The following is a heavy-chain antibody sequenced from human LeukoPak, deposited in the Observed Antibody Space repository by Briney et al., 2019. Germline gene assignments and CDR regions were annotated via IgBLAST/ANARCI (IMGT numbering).Heavy chain of an antibody. V-gene: IGHV3-23*01. Sequence: GESLRLSCVASGFTFSSYAMSWVRQAPGKGLEWVSAISGLGGSTYYADSVKGRFTISRDNSKNTLYLQMNSLRAEDTAVYYCAKAVGAYGDRPLDYWGRGTLVTVSS. D-gene: IGHD4-17*01. CDR2: ISGLGGST. CDR1: GFTFSSYA. J-gene: IGHJ4*02. CDR3: AKAVGAYGDRPLDY.